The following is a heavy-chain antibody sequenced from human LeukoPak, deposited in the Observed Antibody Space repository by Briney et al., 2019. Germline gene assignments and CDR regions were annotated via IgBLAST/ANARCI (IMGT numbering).Heavy chain of an antibody. V-gene: IGHV4-39*07. D-gene: IGHD2-8*01. CDR3: ARRRAQMVYAGYAFDI. J-gene: IGHJ3*02. CDR1: GGSISSSSYY. Sequence: SETLSLTCTVSGGSISSSSYYWGWIRQPPGKGLEWIGGIYYSGSTYYNPSLKSRVTISVDTSKNQFSLKLSSVTAADTAVYYCARRRAQMVYAGYAFDIWGQGTMVTVSS. CDR2: IYYSGST.